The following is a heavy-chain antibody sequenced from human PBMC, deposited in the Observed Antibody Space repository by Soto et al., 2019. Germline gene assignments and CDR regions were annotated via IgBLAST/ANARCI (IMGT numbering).Heavy chain of an antibody. CDR1: GGYISVGYYS. J-gene: IGHJ3*02. CDR3: ATSRKFSQI. V-gene: IGHV4-30-2*01. CDR2: SYNSGST. D-gene: IGHD3-3*01. Sequence: PSETLSLTCAVSGGYISVGYYSWSWIRQPPGKGLEWIGFSYNSGSTYYNSSLKSRVTISVDRSKNHFFLNLTSVTAADTAVYYCATSRKFSQIWGQGTKVTLSS.